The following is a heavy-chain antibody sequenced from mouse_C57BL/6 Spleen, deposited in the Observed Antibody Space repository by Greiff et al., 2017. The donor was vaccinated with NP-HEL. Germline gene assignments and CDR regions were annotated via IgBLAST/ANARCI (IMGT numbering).Heavy chain of an antibody. Sequence: EVKLMESGGGLVQPGGSLSLSCAASGFTFTDYYMSWVRQPPGKALEWLGFIRNKANGYTTEYSASVKGRFTISRDNSQSILYLQMNALRAEDSATYYCARSLANWDGGWYFDVWGTGTTVTVSS. CDR2: IRNKANGYTT. CDR3: ARSLANWDGGWYFDV. CDR1: GFTFTDYY. J-gene: IGHJ1*03. V-gene: IGHV7-3*01. D-gene: IGHD4-1*01.